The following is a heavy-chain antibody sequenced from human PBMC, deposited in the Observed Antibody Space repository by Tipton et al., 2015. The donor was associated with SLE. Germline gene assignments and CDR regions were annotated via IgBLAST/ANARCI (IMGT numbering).Heavy chain of an antibody. J-gene: IGHJ4*02. D-gene: IGHD3-16*01. CDR1: GGSFSGYY. CDR3: VRDQVGVGDFDY. CDR2: INHSGST. V-gene: IGHV4-34*01. Sequence: TLSLTCAVYGGSFSGYYWSWIRQPPGKGLEWIGEINHSGSTNYNPALTSRVTISGDPSKNQFSLRLTSVTAADTAVYYCVRDQVGVGDFDYWGQGALVTVSS.